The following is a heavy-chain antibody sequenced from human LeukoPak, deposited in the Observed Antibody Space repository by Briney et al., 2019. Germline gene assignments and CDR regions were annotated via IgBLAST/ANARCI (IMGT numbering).Heavy chain of an antibody. J-gene: IGHJ6*02. CDR2: IYYSGST. Sequence: SETLSLTCTVSGGSISSYYWSWIRQPPGKGLEWIGYIYYSGSTNYNPSLKSRVTISVDTSKNQFSLKLSSVTAADTAVYYCASSGYRYGMDVWGQGTTVTVPS. CDR3: ASSGYRYGMDV. CDR1: GGSISSYY. V-gene: IGHV4-59*01. D-gene: IGHD3-22*01.